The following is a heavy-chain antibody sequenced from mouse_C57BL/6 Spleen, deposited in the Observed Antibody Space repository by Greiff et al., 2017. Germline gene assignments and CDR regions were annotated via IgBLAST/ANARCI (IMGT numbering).Heavy chain of an antibody. Sequence: VQLQQSGAELVRPGASVTLSCKASGYTFTDYEMHWVKQTPVHGLEWIGAIDPETGGTAYNQKFKGKAILTADKSSSTAYMALRSLTSEDSAVYYCTRKYVSNLAYWGQGTLVTVSA. J-gene: IGHJ3*01. V-gene: IGHV1-15*01. D-gene: IGHD2-5*01. CDR3: TRKYVSNLAY. CDR2: IDPETGGT. CDR1: GYTFTDYE.